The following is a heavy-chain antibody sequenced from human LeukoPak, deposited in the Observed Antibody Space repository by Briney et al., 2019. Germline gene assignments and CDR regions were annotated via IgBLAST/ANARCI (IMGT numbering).Heavy chain of an antibody. D-gene: IGHD4-23*01. CDR3: AKGYGGNSGG. V-gene: IGHV3-23*01. CDR1: GFTFSSYA. Sequence: PGGSLRLSCAASGFTFSSYAMSWVRQAPGQGLEWVSAISGSGGSTYYADSVKGRFTISSDNSKNTLYLQMNSLRAEDTAVYYCAKGYGGNSGGWGQGTLVTVSS. CDR2: ISGSGGST. J-gene: IGHJ4*02.